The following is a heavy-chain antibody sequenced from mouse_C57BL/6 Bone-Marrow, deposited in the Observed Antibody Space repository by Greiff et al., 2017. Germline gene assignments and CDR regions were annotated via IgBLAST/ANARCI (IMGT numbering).Heavy chain of an antibody. CDR2: IDPNSGGT. D-gene: IGHD1-1*01. V-gene: IGHV1-72*01. CDR3: ARRDYYGSSYYFDY. CDR1: GYTLTSYW. Sequence: QVQLQQSGAELVKPGASVKLFFKASGYTLTSYWMHWVKQRPGRGLEWIGRIDPNSGGTKYNEKFKSKATLTVDKPSSTAYMQLSSRTSEDSAVDYCARRDYYGSSYYFDYWGQGTTLTVSS. J-gene: IGHJ2*01.